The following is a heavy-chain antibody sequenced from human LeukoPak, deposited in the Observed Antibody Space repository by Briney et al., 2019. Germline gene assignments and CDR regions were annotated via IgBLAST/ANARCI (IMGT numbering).Heavy chain of an antibody. CDR2: IDYSGST. CDR1: GGSISSSSYY. V-gene: IGHV4-39*01. Sequence: PSETLSLTCTVSGGSISSSSYYWGWIRQPPGKGLEWIGSIDYSGSTYYNPSLKSRVTISVDTSKNQFSLKLSSVTAADTAVYYCARPHQGIVVVPTDWGQGTLVTVSS. CDR3: ARPHQGIVVVPTD. D-gene: IGHD2-2*01. J-gene: IGHJ4*02.